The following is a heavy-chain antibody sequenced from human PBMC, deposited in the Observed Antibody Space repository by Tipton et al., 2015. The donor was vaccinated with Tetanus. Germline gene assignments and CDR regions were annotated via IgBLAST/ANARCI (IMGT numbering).Heavy chain of an antibody. CDR3: ATDPQMAY. CDR2: IRSKAYGGTT. Sequence: SLRLSCTASGFTFGDYAMSWFRQAPGKGLEWVGFIRSKAYGGTTEYAASVEGRFTISRDDSKSIAYLQINSLKTEDTAVYYCATDPQMAYWGQGTLVTVSS. D-gene: IGHD5-24*01. CDR1: GFTFGDYA. J-gene: IGHJ4*02. V-gene: IGHV3-49*03.